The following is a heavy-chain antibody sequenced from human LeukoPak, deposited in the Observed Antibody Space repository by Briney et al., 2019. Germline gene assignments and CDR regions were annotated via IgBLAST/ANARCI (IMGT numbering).Heavy chain of an antibody. CDR3: ARDTYYYGSGSSEGLAY. Sequence: RASETLSLTCTVSGGSISSSSYYWGWIRQPPGKGLEWIGSIYYSGSTYYNPSLKSRVTISVDTSKNQFSLKLSSVTAADTAVYYCARDTYYYGSGSSEGLAYWGQGTLVTVSS. CDR2: IYYSGST. V-gene: IGHV4-39*07. D-gene: IGHD3-10*01. J-gene: IGHJ4*02. CDR1: GGSISSSSYY.